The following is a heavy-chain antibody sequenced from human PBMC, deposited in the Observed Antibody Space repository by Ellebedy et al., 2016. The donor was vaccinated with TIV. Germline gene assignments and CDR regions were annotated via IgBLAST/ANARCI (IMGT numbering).Heavy chain of an antibody. CDR1: GFTFNSYS. V-gene: IGHV3-21*03. D-gene: IGHD3-16*01. J-gene: IGHJ4*02. Sequence: GESLKLSCAASGFTFNSYSMNWVRQPPGKGLEWVSSISSTSSYIYYADSVKGRFTNSRDNAKNSLFLQMNSLRVDDTALYYCVTWGQSYGRWGQGSLVTISS. CDR3: VTWGQSYGR. CDR2: ISSTSSYI.